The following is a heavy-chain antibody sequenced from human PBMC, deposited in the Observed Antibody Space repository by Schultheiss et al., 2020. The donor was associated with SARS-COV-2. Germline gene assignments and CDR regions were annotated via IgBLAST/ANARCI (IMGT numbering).Heavy chain of an antibody. CDR3: ARDPTGIAVAGPRSYFDY. J-gene: IGHJ4*02. Sequence: GESLKISCAASGFTFSSYGMHWVRQAPGKGLEWVAVISYDGSNKYYADSVKGRFTISRDNAKNSLYLQMNSLRAEDTAVYYCARDPTGIAVAGPRSYFDYWGQGTLVTVSS. CDR2: ISYDGSNK. D-gene: IGHD6-19*01. CDR1: GFTFSSYG. V-gene: IGHV3-30*03.